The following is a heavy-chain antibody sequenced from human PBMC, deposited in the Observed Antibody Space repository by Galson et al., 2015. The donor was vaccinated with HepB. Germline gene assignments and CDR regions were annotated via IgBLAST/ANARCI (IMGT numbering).Heavy chain of an antibody. V-gene: IGHV1-24*01. Sequence: SVKVSCKVSGYSLTVFSMHWVRQAPGKGLEWMGGFDPEDGETLYAQKFQGRVSMTEDTSTDRAHMELSSLRSEDTAVYYYATVSRARYWYFDIWGRGTLVTVSS. CDR2: FDPEDGET. CDR3: ATVSRARYWYFDI. J-gene: IGHJ2*01. D-gene: IGHD3-16*02. CDR1: GYSLTVFS.